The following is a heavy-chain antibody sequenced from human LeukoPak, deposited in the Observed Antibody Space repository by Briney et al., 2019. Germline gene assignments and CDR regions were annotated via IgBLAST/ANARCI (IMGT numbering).Heavy chain of an antibody. CDR3: ARVAKERVGGVYYFDY. Sequence: GGSLRLSCAASGFIFSDYDMHWVRQATGKGLEWVSAIGTAGDTYYTGSVKGRFTISREYAKNSLYLQRNSLRAGDTAVYYCARVAKERVGGVYYFDYWGQGTLVTVSS. V-gene: IGHV3-13*01. D-gene: IGHD1-1*01. CDR2: IGTAGDT. J-gene: IGHJ4*02. CDR1: GFIFSDYD.